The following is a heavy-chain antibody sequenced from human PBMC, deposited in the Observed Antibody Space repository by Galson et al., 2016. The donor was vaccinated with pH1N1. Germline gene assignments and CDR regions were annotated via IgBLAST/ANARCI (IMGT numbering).Heavy chain of an antibody. V-gene: IGHV1-2*02. CDR1: GYSFSNYY. J-gene: IGHJ6*02. CDR2: INPNSGGT. D-gene: IGHD3-22*01. CDR3: AKDRNNYDSSGYYTYYYYGLDV. Sequence: SVKVSCKASGYSFSNYYIHWVRQAPGQGLEWMGWINPNSGGTKYAQKFQGRVTMIRDASTTTGYMALSRLTSDDTAVYYCAKDRNNYDSSGYYTYYYYGLDVWGQGTTVIVSS.